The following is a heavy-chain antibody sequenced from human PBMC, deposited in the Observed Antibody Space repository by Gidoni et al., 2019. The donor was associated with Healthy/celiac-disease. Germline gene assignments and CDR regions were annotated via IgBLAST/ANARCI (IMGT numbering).Heavy chain of an antibody. Sequence: EVQLVESGGVVVQPGGSLRLSCAASGFTFDDYTMHWVRPAPGKGLEWVSLISWDGGSTYYADSVKGRFTISRDNSKNSLYLQMNSLRTEDTALYYCAKEIGEHLGFDYWGQGTLVTVSS. V-gene: IGHV3-43*01. CDR1: GFTFDDYT. D-gene: IGHD1-26*01. CDR3: AKEIGEHLGFDY. J-gene: IGHJ4*02. CDR2: ISWDGGST.